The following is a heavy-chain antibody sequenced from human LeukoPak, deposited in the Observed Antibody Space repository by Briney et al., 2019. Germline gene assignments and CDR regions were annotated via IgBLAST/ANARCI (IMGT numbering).Heavy chain of an antibody. D-gene: IGHD3-10*01. CDR3: VKGSASSGPNCFDP. Sequence: SGGSLRLSCSASGFTFSTYAMHWVRQAPGKGLEYVSAISSDGDSTYNADSVKGRFTISRDNSKNTLYLQMSSLGTEDTAVYYCVKGSASSGPNCFDPWGQGTLVTVSS. CDR2: ISSDGDST. J-gene: IGHJ5*02. CDR1: GFTFSTYA. V-gene: IGHV3-64D*09.